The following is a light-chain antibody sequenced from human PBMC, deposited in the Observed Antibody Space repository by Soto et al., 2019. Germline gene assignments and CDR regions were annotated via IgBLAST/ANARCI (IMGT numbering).Light chain of an antibody. CDR2: AAS. Sequence: DIQMTQSPSSLSASVGDTVTITCRASQSISSYLNWYQQKPGKAPKLLIYAASSLQSGVPSRFSGSGSGTDFTLTISSLQPEDVATYYCQQSYSTPRTLGQGTKVDIK. CDR3: QQSYSTPRT. CDR1: QSISSY. V-gene: IGKV1-39*01. J-gene: IGKJ1*01.